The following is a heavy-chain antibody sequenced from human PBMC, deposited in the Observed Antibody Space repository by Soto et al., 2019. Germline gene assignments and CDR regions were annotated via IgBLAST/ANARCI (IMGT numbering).Heavy chain of an antibody. CDR3: AKADYDILTGFYQCLDF. J-gene: IGHJ4*02. CDR1: GFTFSKYA. CDR2: ISGSGGST. D-gene: IGHD3-9*01. Sequence: EVQLLDSGGGLVQPGGSLRLSCAASGFTFSKYAMSWVRQAPGKGLEWVSIISGSGGSTYYAGSVKGRFTISRDNSQNTLYLLLDSLRAEDTAVYYCAKADYDILTGFYQCLDFWGQGTLVTVSS. V-gene: IGHV3-23*01.